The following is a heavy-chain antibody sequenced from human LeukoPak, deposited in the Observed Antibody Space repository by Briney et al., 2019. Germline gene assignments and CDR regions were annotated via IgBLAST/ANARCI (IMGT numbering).Heavy chain of an antibody. Sequence: PSETLSLTCAVYGGSFSGYYWGWIRQPPGKGLEWVACLSHAGNTWYNPSLESRLSISVDTSKNQFSLKFSSVTAADTALYWCARHNAPRRVGFDFWGQGILVTVSS. CDR3: ARHNAPRRVGFDF. J-gene: IGHJ4*02. CDR1: GGSFSGYY. D-gene: IGHD2-2*01. V-gene: IGHV4-34*01. CDR2: LSHAGNT.